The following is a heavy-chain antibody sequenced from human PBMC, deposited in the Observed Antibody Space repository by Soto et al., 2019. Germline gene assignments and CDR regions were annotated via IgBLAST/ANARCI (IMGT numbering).Heavy chain of an antibody. Sequence: QVQLVQSGAEVKKPGASVKVSCKASGYTFTNYGINWVRQAPGQGLEWMGWISAYNGNTNYAQKLQGRVTITTDTSTSTAYMELRSLRSDDTAVYYCARVWVGTTFAYYYGMDVWGQGTTVTVSS. CDR3: ARVWVGTTFAYYYGMDV. CDR1: GYTFTNYG. D-gene: IGHD1-26*01. V-gene: IGHV1-18*01. J-gene: IGHJ6*02. CDR2: ISAYNGNT.